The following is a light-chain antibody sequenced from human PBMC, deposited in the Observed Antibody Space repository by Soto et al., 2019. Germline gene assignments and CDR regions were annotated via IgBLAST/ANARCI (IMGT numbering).Light chain of an antibody. Sequence: LKQSPGALSLSPGERATLSCRASQSVSSSYLAWYQQKPGQAPRLLIYGASSRATGIPDRFSGSGSGTDFTLTISRLEPEDFAVYYCQQYGSSHWTFGQGAKV. CDR3: QQYGSSHWT. V-gene: IGKV3-20*01. CDR2: GAS. J-gene: IGKJ1*01. CDR1: QSVSSSY.